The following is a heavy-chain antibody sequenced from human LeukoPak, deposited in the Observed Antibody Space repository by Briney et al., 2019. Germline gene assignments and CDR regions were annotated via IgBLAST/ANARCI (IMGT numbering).Heavy chain of an antibody. CDR3: ARVMSYKVRYFQH. CDR2: ISSSGSTI. D-gene: IGHD1-26*01. CDR1: GFTLSSYE. V-gene: IGHV3-48*03. Sequence: QPGGSLRLSCAASGFTLSSYEMNWVRQAPGKGLEWVSYISSSGSTIYYADSVKGRFTISRDNAKNSLYLQMNSLRAEDTAVYYCARVMSYKVRYFQHWGQGTLVTVSS. J-gene: IGHJ1*01.